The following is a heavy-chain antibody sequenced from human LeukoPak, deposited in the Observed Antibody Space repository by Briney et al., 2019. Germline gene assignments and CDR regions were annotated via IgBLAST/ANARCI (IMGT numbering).Heavy chain of an antibody. D-gene: IGHD4-23*01. CDR2: ISGSGAST. CDR1: GFTFSSYA. J-gene: IGHJ6*03. Sequence: GGSLRLSCAASGFTFSSYAMSWVRQAPGKGLEWVSDISGSGASTYYADSVKGRFTISRDNAKNSLYLQLNSLRAEDTAVYYCARALGGNDVYYYYMDVWGKGTTVTVSS. V-gene: IGHV3-23*01. CDR3: ARALGGNDVYYYYMDV.